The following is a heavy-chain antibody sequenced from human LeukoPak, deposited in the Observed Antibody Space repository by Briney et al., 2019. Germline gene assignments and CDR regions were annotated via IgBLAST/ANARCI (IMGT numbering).Heavy chain of an antibody. J-gene: IGHJ3*02. CDR1: GGSISSYY. V-gene: IGHV4-4*07. D-gene: IGHD5/OR15-5a*01. CDR3: ARSPPLVSTSDAFDI. CDR2: IYTSGST. Sequence: SETLSPTCTVSGGSISSYYWSWIRQPAGKGLEWIGRIYTSGSTNYNPSLKSRVTISVDKSKNQFSLKLSSVTAADTAVYYCARSPPLVSTSDAFDIWGQGTMVTVSS.